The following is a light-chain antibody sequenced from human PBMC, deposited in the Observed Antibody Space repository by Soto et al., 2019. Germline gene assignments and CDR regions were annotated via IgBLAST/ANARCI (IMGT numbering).Light chain of an antibody. J-gene: IGKJ3*01. Sequence: DIQMPQSPLSLSASVGEIVTITCLASQNISPFLTWYQQKPGKPPRLLIFGTSNLQSGVTSMFRGSRSETDVSLTISGLKTEDFSTYICQQSYRSPLNFGPGTRVA. CDR3: QQSYRSPLN. V-gene: IGKV1-39*01. CDR2: GTS. CDR1: QNISPF.